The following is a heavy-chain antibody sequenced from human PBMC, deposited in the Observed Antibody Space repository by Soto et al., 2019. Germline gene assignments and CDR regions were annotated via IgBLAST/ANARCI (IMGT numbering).Heavy chain of an antibody. J-gene: IGHJ6*02. CDR3: ARESSGITLYGMDV. CDR1: GYTFTGQY. D-gene: IGHD1-7*01. V-gene: IGHV1-2*02. Sequence: GASVKVSCKASGYTFTGQYMHWVRQAPGQGLEWMGWINPNSGDTNYAQKFQGRVTMTRDTSIGTAYTELSSLRSNDTAIYYCARESSGITLYGMDVWGQGTTVTVSS. CDR2: INPNSGDT.